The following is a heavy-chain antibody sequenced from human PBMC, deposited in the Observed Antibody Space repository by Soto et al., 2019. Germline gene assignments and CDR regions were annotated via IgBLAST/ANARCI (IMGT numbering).Heavy chain of an antibody. CDR3: ARRVGSRGPFDY. J-gene: IGHJ4*02. Sequence: SIPALVNPTQTVTLTCTFSGFSLTSSGLSVGWIRQPPGKALEWLAFIYWNGDTRYRPSRQSRLTITKDNSKKQVVLTMTNMDPLDTSTYCRARRVGSRGPFDYWGQGILVTFSS. D-gene: IGHD6-25*01. CDR1: GFSLTSSGLS. V-gene: IGHV2-5*01. CDR2: IYWNGDT.